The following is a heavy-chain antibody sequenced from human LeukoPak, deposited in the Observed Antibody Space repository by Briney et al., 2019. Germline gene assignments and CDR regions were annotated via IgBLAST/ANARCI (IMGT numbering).Heavy chain of an antibody. Sequence: ASVKAPCKASGYIFTSYGISWVRQAPGQGLEWMGWISAYNGNTNYAQKLQGRVTMTTHTSTSTAYMELRSLRSDDTAVYYCARAWLRSSDIWGQGTMVTVSS. J-gene: IGHJ3*02. CDR1: GYIFTSYG. V-gene: IGHV1-18*01. D-gene: IGHD5-12*01. CDR3: ARAWLRSSDI. CDR2: ISAYNGNT.